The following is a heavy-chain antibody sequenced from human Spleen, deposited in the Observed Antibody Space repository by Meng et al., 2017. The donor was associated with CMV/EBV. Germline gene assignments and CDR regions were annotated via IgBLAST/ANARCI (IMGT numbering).Heavy chain of an antibody. CDR1: GGSIRSYY. Sequence: GQLTRPGPGLFKPPETRSPTCTVSGGSIRSYYWSWIRQPAGKGLEWIGRIYTSGSTNYNPSLKSRVTMSVDTSKTQFSLKLSYVTAADTAVYYCARSRDYSSLTDYWGQGTLVTVSS. D-gene: IGHD6-13*01. J-gene: IGHJ4*02. CDR3: ARSRDYSSLTDY. V-gene: IGHV4-4*07. CDR2: IYTSGST.